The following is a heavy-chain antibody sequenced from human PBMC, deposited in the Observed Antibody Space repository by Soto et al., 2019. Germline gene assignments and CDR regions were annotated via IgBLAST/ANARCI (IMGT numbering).Heavy chain of an antibody. D-gene: IGHD1-26*01. J-gene: IGHJ4*02. CDR1: GFTFSSYS. V-gene: IGHV3-48*01. CDR2: ISTSSSTI. CDR3: VQMGSDF. Sequence: PGGSLRLSCAASGFTFSSYSMNWGRQAPGKGLAGISYISTSSSTIYYADSVKGRFTISRDNAENSLFLQMNSLRAEDTAVYYCVQMGSDFWGQGTLVTVSS.